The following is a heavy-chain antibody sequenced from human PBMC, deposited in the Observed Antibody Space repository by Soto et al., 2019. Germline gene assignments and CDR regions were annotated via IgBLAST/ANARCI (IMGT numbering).Heavy chain of an antibody. Sequence: GEPLKISCKGFGNSFTSYWVGWVRQMPGKGLEWMGIIYPGDSDTRYSPSFQGQVTISADKSIGTAYLQWSSLKASDTAMYYCARGRFNYGMDVWGQGTTVTVSS. J-gene: IGHJ6*02. CDR2: IYPGDSDT. CDR1: GNSFTSYW. CDR3: ARGRFNYGMDV. V-gene: IGHV5-51*01. D-gene: IGHD3-3*01.